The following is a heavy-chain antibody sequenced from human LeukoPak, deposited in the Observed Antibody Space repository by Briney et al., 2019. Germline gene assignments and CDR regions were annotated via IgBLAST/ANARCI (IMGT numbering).Heavy chain of an antibody. CDR2: IKEDGSEK. J-gene: IGHJ4*02. V-gene: IGHV3-7*01. Sequence: PSETLSLTCAVYGGSFSGYYWSWVRQAVGKGLECVAKIKEDGSEKHYVDSVQGRFTISRDNARNSLYLQMNSLRADDTAVYYCARDYTGGWNDYWGQGTLVTVSS. CDR1: GGSFSGYY. D-gene: IGHD7-27*01. CDR3: ARDYTGGWNDY.